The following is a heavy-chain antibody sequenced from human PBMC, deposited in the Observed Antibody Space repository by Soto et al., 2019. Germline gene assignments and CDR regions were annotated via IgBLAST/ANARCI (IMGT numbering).Heavy chain of an antibody. J-gene: IGHJ4*02. CDR2: ISYDGSKK. Sequence: QVHLVESGGGVVQPGRSLRLSCAASGFTFSSYGMHWVRQAPGRGLEWVALISYDGSKKHYEDSVKGRFTISRDNSKNTLYLQMDSLRPEDTAVYYCAKLYPAGTETYLGGFDYWGQGALVTVSS. CDR3: AKLYPAGTETYLGGFDY. D-gene: IGHD7-27*01. V-gene: IGHV3-30*18. CDR1: GFTFSSYG.